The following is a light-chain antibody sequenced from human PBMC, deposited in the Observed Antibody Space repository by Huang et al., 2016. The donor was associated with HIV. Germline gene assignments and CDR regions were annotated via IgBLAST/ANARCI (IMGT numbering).Light chain of an antibody. V-gene: IGKV1-39*01. J-gene: IGKJ3*01. Sequence: DIQMTQSPSSLSASVGDRVTITCRASQTITSFLNWYQQKPGKAPKLLIYAASILQSGVPSRFSCSGFGKSFTLTINTLQPEDFATYYCQQSSSTPFTFGPGTRVDIK. CDR3: QQSSSTPFT. CDR2: AAS. CDR1: QTITSF.